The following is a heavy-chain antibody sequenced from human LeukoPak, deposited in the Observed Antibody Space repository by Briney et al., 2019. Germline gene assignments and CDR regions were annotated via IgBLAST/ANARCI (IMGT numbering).Heavy chain of an antibody. V-gene: IGHV4-39*01. CDR3: ARYVVYGSGKYYFDY. CDR1: GGSVSSTTYY. D-gene: IGHD3-10*01. J-gene: IGHJ4*02. CDR2: INYSGST. Sequence: PSETLSLTCTVSGGSVSSTTYYWGWIRQPPGKGLEWIASINYSGSTYYNPSLKSRVTISVDTSDNQFSLKLSSVTAADTAVYDCARYVVYGSGKYYFDYWGQGTLVTVSS.